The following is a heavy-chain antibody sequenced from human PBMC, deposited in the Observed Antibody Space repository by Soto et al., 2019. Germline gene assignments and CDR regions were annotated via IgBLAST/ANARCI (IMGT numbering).Heavy chain of an antibody. CDR1: GGSISSGGYS. V-gene: IGHV4-30-2*01. Sequence: QLQLQESGSGLVKPSQTLSLTCAVSGGSISSGGYSWSWIRQPPGKGLECIGYIYHSGSTYYNPSLKSRVTISVARSKNQSSLKLSSVTAADTAVYYCASRPPYYYGSGSYGFDPWGQGTLVTVSS. CDR2: IYHSGST. J-gene: IGHJ5*02. D-gene: IGHD3-10*01. CDR3: ASRPPYYYGSGSYGFDP.